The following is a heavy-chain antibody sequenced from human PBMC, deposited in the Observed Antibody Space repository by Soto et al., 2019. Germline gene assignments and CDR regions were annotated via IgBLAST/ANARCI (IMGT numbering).Heavy chain of an antibody. Sequence: GSLRLSGAASGFTFSDYYMSWIRQAPGKGLEWVSYISSSGSTIYYADSVKGRFTISRDNAKNSLYLQMNSLRAEDTAVYYCARDPVSEVGTTRGFDYWGQGTLVTVSS. CDR1: GFTFSDYY. CDR2: ISSSGSTI. V-gene: IGHV3-11*01. D-gene: IGHD1-26*01. J-gene: IGHJ4*02. CDR3: ARDPVSEVGTTRGFDY.